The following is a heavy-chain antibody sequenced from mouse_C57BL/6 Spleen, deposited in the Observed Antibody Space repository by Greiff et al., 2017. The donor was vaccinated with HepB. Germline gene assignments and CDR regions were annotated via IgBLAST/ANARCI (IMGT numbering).Heavy chain of an antibody. J-gene: IGHJ4*01. CDR1: GFNIKDYY. V-gene: IGHV14-2*01. CDR3: ARGGGKRADY. D-gene: IGHD2-1*01. CDR2: IDPEDGET. Sequence: EVQLQQSGAELVKPGASVKLSCTASGFNIKDYYMHWVKQRTEQGLEWIGRIDPEDGETKYAPTFQGKATITADTTSNTAYLQLSSLTSEDTAVYYCARGGGKRADYWGQGTSVTVSS.